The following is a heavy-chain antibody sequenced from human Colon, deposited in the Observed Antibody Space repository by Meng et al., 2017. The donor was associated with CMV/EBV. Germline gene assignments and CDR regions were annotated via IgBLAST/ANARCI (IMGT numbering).Heavy chain of an antibody. CDR1: GYTFSTYR. V-gene: IGHV5-51*01. J-gene: IGHJ4*02. CDR3: ARHVAAAGTGMDY. Sequence: GESLKISCQAFGYTFSTYRIAWVRQMRGKGLEWMGMIYPATVETEYGPSFHGQVTMSVDRAINTAYLQWSSLRASDTAMYYCARHVAAAGTGMDYWGQGTLVTVSS. D-gene: IGHD6-13*01. CDR2: IYPATVET.